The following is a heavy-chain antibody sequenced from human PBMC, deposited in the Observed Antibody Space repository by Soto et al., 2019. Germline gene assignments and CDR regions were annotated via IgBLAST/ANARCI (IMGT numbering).Heavy chain of an antibody. Sequence: GGSLRLSCAASGFTVSSNYVSWVRQAPGKGLEWVSVIYSGGSTYYADSVKGRFTISRDNSKNTLYLQMNSLRAEDTAVYYCASDYYDSTGYSLLLAYWGQGTLVTVSS. CDR3: ASDYYDSTGYSLLLAY. D-gene: IGHD3-22*01. CDR2: IYSGGST. J-gene: IGHJ4*02. V-gene: IGHV3-53*01. CDR1: GFTVSSNY.